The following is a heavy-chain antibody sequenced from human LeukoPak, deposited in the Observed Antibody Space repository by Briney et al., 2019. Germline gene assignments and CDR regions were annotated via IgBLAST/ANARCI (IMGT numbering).Heavy chain of an antibody. V-gene: IGHV3-21*01. D-gene: IGHD2-2*01. J-gene: IGHJ6*03. CDR1: GFTFDDYG. Sequence: GGSLRLSCAASGFTFDDYGMSWVRQVPGKGLEWVSSISSRTSYIYYADSVKGRFTISRDNAKNSLSLQMNSLRAEDTAVYYCAKDQDPLSFYYYYYYMDVWGKGTTVTISS. CDR2: ISSRTSYI. CDR3: AKDQDPLSFYYYYYYMDV.